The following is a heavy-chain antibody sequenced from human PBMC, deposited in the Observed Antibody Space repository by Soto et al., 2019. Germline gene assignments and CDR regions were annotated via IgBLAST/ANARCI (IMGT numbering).Heavy chain of an antibody. CDR1: GFTFSSYA. V-gene: IGHV3-23*01. CDR3: AKDPSKRYFDWLLSDY. CDR2: ISVSVGIT. J-gene: IGHJ4*02. Sequence: WGSLRLSCAASGFTFSSYAMSWVRQAPGKGLEWVSAISVSVGITYYADSVKGRFTISRDNSKNTLYLQMNSLRAEDTAVYYCAKDPSKRYFDWLLSDYWGQGTLVTVSS. D-gene: IGHD3-9*01.